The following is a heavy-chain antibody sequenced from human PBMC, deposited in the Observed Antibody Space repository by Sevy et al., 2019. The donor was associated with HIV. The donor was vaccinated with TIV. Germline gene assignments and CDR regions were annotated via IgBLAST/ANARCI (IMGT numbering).Heavy chain of an antibody. D-gene: IGHD3-10*01. J-gene: IGHJ6*02. CDR3: AGEDPQLWFGELLVSYGMDV. Sequence: GGSLRLSCAASGFTFSSYAMHWVRQAPGKGLEWVAVISYDGSNKYYADSVKGRFTICRDNSKNTLYLQMNSLRAEDTAVYYCAGEDPQLWFGELLVSYGMDVWGQGTTVTVSS. V-gene: IGHV3-30-3*01. CDR1: GFTFSSYA. CDR2: ISYDGSNK.